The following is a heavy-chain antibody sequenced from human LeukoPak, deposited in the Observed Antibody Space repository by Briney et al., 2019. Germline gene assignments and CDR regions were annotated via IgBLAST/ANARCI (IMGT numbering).Heavy chain of an antibody. V-gene: IGHV4-59*01. D-gene: IGHD3-3*01. CDR3: ARVHGGWFDP. J-gene: IGHJ5*02. Sequence: SETLSLTCTVSGGSISSYYWSWIRQPPGKGLEWIGYIYYSGSTNYNPSLESRVTISVDTSKNQFSLKLSSVTAADTAVYYCARVHGGWFDPWGQGTLVTVSS. CDR1: GGSISSYY. CDR2: IYYSGST.